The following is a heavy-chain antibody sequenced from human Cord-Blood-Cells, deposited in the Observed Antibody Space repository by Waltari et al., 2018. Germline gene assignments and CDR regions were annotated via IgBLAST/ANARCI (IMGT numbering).Heavy chain of an antibody. CDR2: RKQDGSEK. V-gene: IGHV3-7*01. CDR3: ARDRVGADAFDI. D-gene: IGHD1-26*01. CDR1: GFTFSSCW. J-gene: IGHJ3*02. Sequence: EVQLVESGGGLVQPGGSLRLSCAASGFTFSSCWMSWVRQAPGKGLEWVANRKQDGSEKYYVDAVKGRCTISTDNAKNSLELQMNSMRAEDTAVYYCARDRVGADAFDIWGQGTMVTVSS.